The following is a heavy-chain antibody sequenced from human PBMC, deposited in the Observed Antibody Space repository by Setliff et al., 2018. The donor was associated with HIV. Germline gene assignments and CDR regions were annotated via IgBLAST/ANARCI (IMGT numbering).Heavy chain of an antibody. D-gene: IGHD6-6*01. CDR3: AKQYSMYYYYYMDV. J-gene: IGHJ6*03. V-gene: IGHV3-23*01. CDR1: GFTFSSYA. Sequence: PGGSLRLSCAASGFTFSSYAMSWVRQAPGKGLEWVSGSSGIGASTYYADSVKGRFTISRDNSKNTLYLQMNSLRAEDTAVYYCAKQYSMYYYYYMDVWGKGTTVTVSS. CDR2: SSGIGAST.